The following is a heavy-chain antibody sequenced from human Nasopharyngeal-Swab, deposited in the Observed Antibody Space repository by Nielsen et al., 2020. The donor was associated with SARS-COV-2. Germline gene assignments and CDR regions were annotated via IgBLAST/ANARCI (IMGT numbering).Heavy chain of an antibody. CDR2: ISGSGGST. Sequence: WIHQPPGKGLEWVSAISGSGGSTYYADSVKGRFTISRDNSKNTLYLQMNSLRAEDTAVYYCAKDSTKGGYDFWSGYYVSEYWGQGTLVTVSS. D-gene: IGHD3-3*01. CDR3: AKDSTKGGYDFWSGYYVSEY. V-gene: IGHV3-23*01. J-gene: IGHJ4*02.